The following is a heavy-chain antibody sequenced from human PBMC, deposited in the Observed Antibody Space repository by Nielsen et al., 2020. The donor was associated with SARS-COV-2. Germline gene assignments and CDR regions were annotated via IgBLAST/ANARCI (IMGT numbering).Heavy chain of an antibody. J-gene: IGHJ6*03. CDR3: ARAVSSVVPAAANYYYYMDV. CDR2: IYYSGST. Sequence: WIRQPPGKGLEWIGYIYYSGSTYYNPSLKSRVTISVDTSKNQFSPKLSSVTAADTAVYYCARAVSSVVPAAANYYYYMDVWGKGTTVTVSS. D-gene: IGHD2-2*01. V-gene: IGHV4-31*02.